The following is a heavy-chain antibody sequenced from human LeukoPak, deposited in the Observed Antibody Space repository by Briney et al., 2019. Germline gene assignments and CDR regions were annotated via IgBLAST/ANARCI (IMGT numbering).Heavy chain of an antibody. D-gene: IGHD2-2*01. CDR2: ISISSSTI. CDR1: GFTFTSYS. V-gene: IGHV3-48*02. CDR3: ARELGYCSGTTCSVHYYGMDV. J-gene: IGHJ6*02. Sequence: GGSLRLSCAASGFTFTSYSMNWVRQAPGKGLGWVSYISISSSTIYYGDSVKGRFTISRDNAKNSVYLQMNSLRDEDTAVYYCARELGYCSGTTCSVHYYGMDVWGQGTTVTVSS.